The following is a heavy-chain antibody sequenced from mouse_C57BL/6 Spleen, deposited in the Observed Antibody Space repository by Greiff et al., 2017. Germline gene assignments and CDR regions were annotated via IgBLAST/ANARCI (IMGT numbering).Heavy chain of an antibody. Sequence: EVQLQQSGPELVKPGASVKIPCKASGYTFTDYNMDWVKQSHGKSLEWIGDINPNNGGTIYNQKFKGKATLTVDKSSSTAYMELRSLTSEDTAVYYCARCYGSSWGWYFDVWGTGTTVTVSS. CDR3: ARCYGSSWGWYFDV. V-gene: IGHV1-18*01. CDR2: INPNNGGT. J-gene: IGHJ1*03. CDR1: GYTFTDYN. D-gene: IGHD1-1*01.